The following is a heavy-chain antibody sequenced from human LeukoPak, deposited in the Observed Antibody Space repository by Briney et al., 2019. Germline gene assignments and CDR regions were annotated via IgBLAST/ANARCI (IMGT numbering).Heavy chain of an antibody. CDR3: ARGSGYTVLGAFDI. J-gene: IGHJ3*02. CDR2: INWNGGST. Sequence: GGSLRLSCAASGFTFDDYGMSWVRQAPGKGLEWVSGINWNGGSTGYADSVKGRFTISRDNAKNSLYLQMNNLRAEDTALYYCARGSGYTVLGAFDIWGQGTMVTVSS. D-gene: IGHD3-22*01. V-gene: IGHV3-20*04. CDR1: GFTFDDYG.